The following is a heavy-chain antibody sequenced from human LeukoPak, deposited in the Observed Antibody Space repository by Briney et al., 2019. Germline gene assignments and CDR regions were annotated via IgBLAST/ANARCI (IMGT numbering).Heavy chain of an antibody. CDR2: LSWNSGSI. Sequence: QPGGSLRLSCAAFGFTFDEYAMHWVRQAPGKGLEWVSGLSWNSGSIGYADSVKGRFTISRDNAKNSLYLQMNSLRAEDTAVYYCAKSGSYYPDFDYWGQGTLVTVSS. D-gene: IGHD1-26*01. V-gene: IGHV3-9*01. CDR3: AKSGSYYPDFDY. CDR1: GFTFDEYA. J-gene: IGHJ4*02.